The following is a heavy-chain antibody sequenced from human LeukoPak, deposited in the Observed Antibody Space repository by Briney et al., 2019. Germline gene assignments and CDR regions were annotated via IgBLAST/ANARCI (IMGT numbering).Heavy chain of an antibody. CDR1: GYTLTELS. D-gene: IGHD3-22*01. CDR2: FDPEDGET. CDR3: ATAVFGGYAIDP. Sequence: ASVKVSCKVSGYTLTELSMHWVRQAPGKGLEWMGGFDPEDGETIYAQKFQGRVTMTEDTSTDTAYMELSSLRSEDTAVCYCATAVFGGYAIDPWGQGTLVTVSS. J-gene: IGHJ5*02. V-gene: IGHV1-24*01.